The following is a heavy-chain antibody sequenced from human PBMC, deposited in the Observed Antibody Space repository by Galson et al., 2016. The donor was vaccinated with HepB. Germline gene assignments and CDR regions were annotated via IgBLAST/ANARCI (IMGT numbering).Heavy chain of an antibody. CDR2: INWDGGRT. J-gene: IGHJ6*02. Sequence: SLRLSCAASGFTFDDYSMHWVRQAPGKGLEWVSLINWDGGRTYYADSVKGRFTISRDNNKNSLYLQMNSLSTEDTAFYYCAKGGGGTDFYYYGLDVWGQGTTVTVSS. CDR1: GFTFDDYS. CDR3: AKGGGGTDFYYYGLDV. V-gene: IGHV3-43*01. D-gene: IGHD4-23*01.